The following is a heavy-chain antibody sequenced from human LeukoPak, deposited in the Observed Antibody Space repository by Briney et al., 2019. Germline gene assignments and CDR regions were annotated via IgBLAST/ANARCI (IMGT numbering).Heavy chain of an antibody. Sequence: SETLSLTCTVSGGSISSYYWSWIRQPAGKGLEWIGRIYTSGSTNYNPSLKSRVTISVDKSKNQFSLKLSSVTAADTAVYYCARGRRDGSGSFNWFDPWGQGTLVTVSS. CDR3: ARGRRDGSGSFNWFDP. J-gene: IGHJ5*02. V-gene: IGHV4-4*07. D-gene: IGHD3-10*01. CDR2: IYTSGST. CDR1: GGSISSYY.